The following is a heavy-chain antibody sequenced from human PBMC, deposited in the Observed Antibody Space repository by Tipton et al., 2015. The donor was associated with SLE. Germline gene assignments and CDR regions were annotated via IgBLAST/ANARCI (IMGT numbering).Heavy chain of an antibody. Sequence: TLSLTCAVYGGSFSGYYWSWIRQPPGKGLEWIGEINHSGSTNYNPSLKSRVTISVDTSKNQFSLKLSSVTAADTAVYYCASLRTECYYGSRADYWGQGTLVTVSS. CDR3: ASLRTECYYGSRADY. CDR1: GGSFSGYY. J-gene: IGHJ4*02. CDR2: INHSGST. D-gene: IGHD3-10*01. V-gene: IGHV4-34*01.